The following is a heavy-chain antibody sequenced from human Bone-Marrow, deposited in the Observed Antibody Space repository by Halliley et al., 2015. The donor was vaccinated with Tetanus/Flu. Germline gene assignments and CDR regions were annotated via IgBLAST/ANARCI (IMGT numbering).Heavy chain of an antibody. D-gene: IGHD2-15*01. J-gene: IGHJ4*02. Sequence: IWYDESRKHYADSVKGRFIISRGIPKKTVYLQMNNVRVEDTATYYCASLFCSGGGCYPEGFDYWGQGTLVSVSS. V-gene: IGHV3-33*04. CDR2: IWYDESRK. CDR3: ASLFCSGGGCYPEGFDY.